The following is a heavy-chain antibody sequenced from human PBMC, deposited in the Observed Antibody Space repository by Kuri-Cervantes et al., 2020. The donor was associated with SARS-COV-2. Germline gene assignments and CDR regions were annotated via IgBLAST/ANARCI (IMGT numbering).Heavy chain of an antibody. J-gene: IGHJ3*02. V-gene: IGHV3-30-3*01. CDR2: ISYDGSNK. Sequence: GGSLRLSCAASGFTFSSYAMHWVRQAPGKGLKWVAVISYDGSNKYYADSVKGRFTISRDNSKNTLYLQMNSLRAEDTAVYYCARNQALGDSFDIWGQGTMVTVSS. D-gene: IGHD7-27*01. CDR3: ARNQALGDSFDI. CDR1: GFTFSSYA.